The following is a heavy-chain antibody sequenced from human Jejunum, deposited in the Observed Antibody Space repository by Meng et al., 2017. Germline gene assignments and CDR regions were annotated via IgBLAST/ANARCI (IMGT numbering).Heavy chain of an antibody. CDR1: GFTFSNAW. V-gene: IGHV3-15*01. CDR3: TTYRIIAAGLFQH. CDR2: IKSTTDGGTA. D-gene: IGHD6-13*01. Sequence: GESLKISCAASGFTFSNAWMSWVRQAPGKGLEWVGRIKSTTDGGTADYAAPVTGRCTFSRDDSKNTLHLQMNSLKTEDTAVYYCTTYRIIAAGLFQHWGQGTLVTVSS. J-gene: IGHJ1*01.